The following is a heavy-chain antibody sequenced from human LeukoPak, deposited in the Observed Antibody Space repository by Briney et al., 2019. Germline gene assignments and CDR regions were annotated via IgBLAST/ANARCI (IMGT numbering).Heavy chain of an antibody. D-gene: IGHD6-13*01. CDR2: IYPGDSDP. CDR1: GYSFTSYW. V-gene: IGHV5-51*01. CDR3: ARHGGIAAAGTFGFDP. J-gene: IGHJ5*02. Sequence: GESLKISCKGSGYSFTSYWIGWVRQMPGKGLEWMGIIYPGDSDPRYSPSFQGQVTISADKSISTAYLQWSSQKASDTAMYYCARHGGIAAAGTFGFDPWGQGTLVTVSS.